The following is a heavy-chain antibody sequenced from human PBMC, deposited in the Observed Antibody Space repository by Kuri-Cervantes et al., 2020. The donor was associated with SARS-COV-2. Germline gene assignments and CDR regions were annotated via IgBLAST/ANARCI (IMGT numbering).Heavy chain of an antibody. CDR2: IYTSGST. CDR1: GGSISSYY. Sequence: GSLRLSCTVSGGSISSYYWSWIRQPAGKGLEWIGRIYTSGSTNYNPSLKSRVTISVDTSKNQFSLKLSSVTAADTAVYYCARDLYSSGLEYNWFDPWGQGTLVTVSS. V-gene: IGHV4-4*07. D-gene: IGHD6-19*01. J-gene: IGHJ5*02. CDR3: ARDLYSSGLEYNWFDP.